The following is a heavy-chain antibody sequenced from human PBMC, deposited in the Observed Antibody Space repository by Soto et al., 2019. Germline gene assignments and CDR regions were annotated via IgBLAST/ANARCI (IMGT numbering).Heavy chain of an antibody. CDR2: IYSGGST. V-gene: IGHV3-53*01. D-gene: IGHD7-27*01. Sequence: GGSLRLSCAASGFTVSSNYMSWVRQAPGKGLEWVSVIYSGGSTYYVDSVKGRFTISRDNSKNTLYLQMNSLRAEDTVVYYCARGSGENDDAFDIWGQGTMVTVSS. J-gene: IGHJ3*02. CDR3: ARGSGENDDAFDI. CDR1: GFTVSSNY.